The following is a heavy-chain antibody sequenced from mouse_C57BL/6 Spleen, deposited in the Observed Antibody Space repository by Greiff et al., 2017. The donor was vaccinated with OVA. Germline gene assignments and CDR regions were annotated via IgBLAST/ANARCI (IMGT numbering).Heavy chain of an antibody. CDR1: GYTFTSYW. J-gene: IGHJ2*01. CDR3: ARSRSLYYFDD. CDR2: INPSNGGT. Sequence: QVQLQQPGTDLVKPGASVKLSCKASGYTFTSYWMHWVKQRPGQGLEWIGNINPSNGGTTYNEKFKSKATLTVDKSSSTAYMQLSSLTSEDSAVYYCARSRSLYYFDDWGQGTTLTVSS. D-gene: IGHD6-1*01. V-gene: IGHV1-53*01.